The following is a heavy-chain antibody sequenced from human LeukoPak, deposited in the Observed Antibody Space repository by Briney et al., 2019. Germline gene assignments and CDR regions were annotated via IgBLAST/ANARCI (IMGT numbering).Heavy chain of an antibody. J-gene: IGHJ4*02. CDR3: AREGPLRYFDCPDY. Sequence: GGSLRLSCAASGFTFSSYSMNWVRQAPGKGLEWVSSISSSSSYIYYADSVKGRFTISRDNAKNSLYLQMNSLRAEDTAVYYCAREGPLRYFDCPDYWGQGTLVTVSS. V-gene: IGHV3-21*01. D-gene: IGHD3-9*01. CDR2: ISSSSSYI. CDR1: GFTFSSYS.